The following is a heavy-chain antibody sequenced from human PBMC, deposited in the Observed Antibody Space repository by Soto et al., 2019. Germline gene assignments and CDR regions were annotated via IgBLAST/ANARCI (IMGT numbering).Heavy chain of an antibody. D-gene: IGHD2-2*02. Sequence: SVKVSCKSSGFTFTSSAVQWVRQARGRRLEWIGWIVVGSGNTNYAQKFQERVTITRDMTTSTAYMELSSLRSEDTAVYYCAADGCSSTTCYKGDAFDIWGQGTMVTVSS. J-gene: IGHJ3*02. CDR1: GFTFTSSA. CDR2: IVVGSGNT. V-gene: IGHV1-58*01. CDR3: AADGCSSTTCYKGDAFDI.